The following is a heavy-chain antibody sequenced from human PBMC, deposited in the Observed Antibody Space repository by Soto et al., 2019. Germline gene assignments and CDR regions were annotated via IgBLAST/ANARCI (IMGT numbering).Heavy chain of an antibody. Sequence: PGESLKISCNGSVYIFTSYWISWGRQMPGKGLEWMGRIDPSDSYTNYSPSFQGHVTISADKSISTAYLQWSSLKASDTAMYYCARQGWGYNFDYWGQGTLVTVS. CDR3: ARQGWGYNFDY. J-gene: IGHJ4*02. V-gene: IGHV5-10-1*01. D-gene: IGHD3-10*01. CDR1: VYIFTSYW. CDR2: IDPSDSYT.